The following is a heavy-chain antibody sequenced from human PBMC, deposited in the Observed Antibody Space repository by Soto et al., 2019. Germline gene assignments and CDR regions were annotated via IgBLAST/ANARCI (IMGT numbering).Heavy chain of an antibody. CDR3: AKDRITMIVVVITLDY. V-gene: IGHV3-23*01. D-gene: IGHD3-22*01. CDR1: GFTFSSYA. J-gene: IGHJ4*02. Sequence: EVQLLESGGGLVQPGGSLRLSCAASGFTFSSYAMSWVRQAPGKGLEWVSAISGSGGSTYYADSVKGRFTISRDNSKNTLYLLMNSLRAEDTAVYYCAKDRITMIVVVITLDYWGQGTLVTVSS. CDR2: ISGSGGST.